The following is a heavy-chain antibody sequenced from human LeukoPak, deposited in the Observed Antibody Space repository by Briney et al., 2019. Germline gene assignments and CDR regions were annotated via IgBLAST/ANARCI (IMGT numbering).Heavy chain of an antibody. CDR2: INQDGSEE. D-gene: IGHD1-1*01. Sequence: GGSLRLSCAASGFTFGNYWMSWVRQAPGKGLEWVANINQDGSEEYYVDSVEGRFSVSRDNARNSLFLQLASVRAEDTAVCYCARSATTGTVDFWGQGTLVTVSS. J-gene: IGHJ4*02. V-gene: IGHV3-7*01. CDR3: ARSATTGTVDF. CDR1: GFTFGNYW.